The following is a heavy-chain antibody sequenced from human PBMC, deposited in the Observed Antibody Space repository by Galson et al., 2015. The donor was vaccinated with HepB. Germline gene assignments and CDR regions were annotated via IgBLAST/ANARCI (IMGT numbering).Heavy chain of an antibody. CDR2: ISGSGGST. V-gene: IGHV3-23*01. J-gene: IGHJ6*02. CDR3: AKDQNYGDYALVHYYYYGMDV. CDR1: GFTFSSYA. D-gene: IGHD4-17*01. Sequence: SLRLSCAASGFTFSSYAMSWVRQAPGKGLEWVSAISGSGGSTYYADSVKGRFTISRDNSKNTLYLQMNSLRAEDTAVYYCAKDQNYGDYALVHYYYYGMDVWGQGTTVTVSS.